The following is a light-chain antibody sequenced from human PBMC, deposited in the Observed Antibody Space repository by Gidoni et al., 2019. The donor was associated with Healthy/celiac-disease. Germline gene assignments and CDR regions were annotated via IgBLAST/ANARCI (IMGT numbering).Light chain of an antibody. CDR2: DAS. V-gene: IGKV1-33*01. Sequence: DIQMTQYPSSLSASVGDRVTITCQASQDISNYLNWYQQKPGKAPKLLIYDASNLETGVPSRFSGSGSGTDFTFTISSLQPEDIATYYCQQYDNLLITFGPGTKVDIK. J-gene: IGKJ3*01. CDR3: QQYDNLLIT. CDR1: QDISNY.